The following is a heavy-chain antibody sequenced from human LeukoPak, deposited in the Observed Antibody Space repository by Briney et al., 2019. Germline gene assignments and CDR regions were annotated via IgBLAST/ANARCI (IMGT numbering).Heavy chain of an antibody. V-gene: IGHV5-51*01. Sequence: VESLKISCEGSGGSFTKFWIGWVRQMPGKGLELMGIIYPADSDTRYSPSFQGQVTISADKSISTAYLQWSSLKASDTAMYYCARRRDLYSGSYYPFDYWGQGTLVTVSS. CDR1: GGSFTKFW. CDR3: ARRRDLYSGSYYPFDY. D-gene: IGHD1-26*01. CDR2: IYPADSDT. J-gene: IGHJ4*02.